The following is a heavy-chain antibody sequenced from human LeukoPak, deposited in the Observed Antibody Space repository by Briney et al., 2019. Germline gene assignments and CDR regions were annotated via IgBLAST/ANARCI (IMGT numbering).Heavy chain of an antibody. Sequence: GASMKVSCKASGYTFTGYYMHWVRQAPGQGLEWMGWINPNSGGTNYAQKFQGRVTMTRDTSISTAYMELSRLRSDDTAVYYCARASPVVYDAFDIWGQGTMVTVSS. CDR1: GYTFTGYY. CDR2: INPNSGGT. V-gene: IGHV1-2*02. CDR3: ARASPVVYDAFDI. J-gene: IGHJ3*02. D-gene: IGHD3-22*01.